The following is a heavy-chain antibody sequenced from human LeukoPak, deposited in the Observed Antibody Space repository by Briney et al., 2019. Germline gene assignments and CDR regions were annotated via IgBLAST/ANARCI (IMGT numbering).Heavy chain of an antibody. V-gene: IGHV4-59*01. CDR3: ARAGAYSYGKFDY. D-gene: IGHD5-18*01. CDR2: IYYSGST. Sequence: SETLSLTCTVSGGSISSYYWSWIRQPPGKGLEWIGYIYYSGSTNYNPSLKSRVTISVDTSKNQFSLKLSSVTAADTAVYYCARAGAYSYGKFDYWGKGTLVTVSS. CDR1: GGSISSYY. J-gene: IGHJ4*02.